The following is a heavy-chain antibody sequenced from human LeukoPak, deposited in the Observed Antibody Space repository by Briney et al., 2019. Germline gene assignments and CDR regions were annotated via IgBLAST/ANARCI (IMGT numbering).Heavy chain of an antibody. CDR2: INHSGST. J-gene: IGHJ4*02. V-gene: IGHV4-34*01. CDR1: GGSFSGYY. CDR3: ARGGPSSGYYYFDY. Sequence: SETLSLTCAVYGGSFSGYYWSWIRQPPGKGLEWIGEINHSGSTNYNPSLKSRVTISVDTSKNQFSLMLSSVTAADTAVYYCARGGPSSGYYYFDYWGQGTLVTVSS. D-gene: IGHD3-22*01.